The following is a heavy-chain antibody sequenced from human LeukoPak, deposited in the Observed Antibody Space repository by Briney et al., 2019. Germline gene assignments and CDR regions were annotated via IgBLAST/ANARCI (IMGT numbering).Heavy chain of an antibody. D-gene: IGHD3-22*01. CDR2: ISAYNGNT. CDR3: ARVLPTMIVVAPDY. CDR1: GYTFTSYG. J-gene: IGHJ4*02. V-gene: IGHV1-18*01. Sequence: VASVKVSCKASGYTFTSYGISWVRQALGQGLEWMGWISAYNGNTNYAQKLQGRVTMTTDTSTSTAYMELRSLRSDDTAVYYCARVLPTMIVVAPDYWGQGTLVTVSS.